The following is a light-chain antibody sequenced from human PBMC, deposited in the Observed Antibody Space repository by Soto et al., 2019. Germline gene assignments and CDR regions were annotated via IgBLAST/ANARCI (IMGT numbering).Light chain of an antibody. Sequence: QSALTQPSSASGSPGQSVTISCTGTSSDVGGYKYVSWYQQHPDKAPKLMIFEVNKRPSGVPDRFSGSKSGNTASLTVSGLQAEDEADYYCSSYAGINNLGVFGTGTKLTVL. CDR3: SSYAGINNLGV. J-gene: IGLJ1*01. CDR1: SSDVGGYKY. CDR2: EVN. V-gene: IGLV2-8*01.